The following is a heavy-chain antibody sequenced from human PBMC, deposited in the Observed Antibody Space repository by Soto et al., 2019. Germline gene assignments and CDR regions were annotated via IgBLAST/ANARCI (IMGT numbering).Heavy chain of an antibody. J-gene: IGHJ4*02. CDR2: IYWDDDK. Sequence: QITLKESGPTLVRPTQTLTVTCTFSGFSLSTSGVGVGWIHQPPREALEWLAVIYWDDDKRYSSSLKSRLTITKDTSKNQVVLTMTNMDPVDTATYYCAHHPYYGLGSYSFDYWGQGTLVTVSS. CDR3: AHHPYYGLGSYSFDY. V-gene: IGHV2-5*02. CDR1: GFSLSTSGVG. D-gene: IGHD3-10*01.